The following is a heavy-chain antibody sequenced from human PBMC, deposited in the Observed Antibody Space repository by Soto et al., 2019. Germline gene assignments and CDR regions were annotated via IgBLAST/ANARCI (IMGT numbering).Heavy chain of an antibody. Sequence: QVHLVQSGAEVKKPGSSVKVSCKASGGTLSNDNFNCVRQAPGQGLEWMGRISPILGITDYAKRFKGRVTITADKSTSIDNMEVYNLRSEDTAVYYCASSFATMRDNGFDPWGQGTLVTVSS. CDR1: GGTLSNDN. J-gene: IGHJ5*02. V-gene: IGHV1-69*02. CDR2: ISPILGIT. D-gene: IGHD3-3*01. CDR3: ASSFATMRDNGFDP.